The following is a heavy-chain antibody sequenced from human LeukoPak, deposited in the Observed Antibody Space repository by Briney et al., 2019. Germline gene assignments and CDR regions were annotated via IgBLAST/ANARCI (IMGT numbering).Heavy chain of an antibody. V-gene: IGHV4-34*01. Sequence: SETLSLTCAVYGGSFSGYYWSWIRQPPGKGLEWIGEINHSGSTNYNPSLKSRVTISVDTSKNQFSLKLSSVTAADTAVYYCARGSVRGVITSRRNWFDPWGQGTLVTVSS. CDR2: INHSGST. CDR1: GGSFSGYY. J-gene: IGHJ5*02. CDR3: ARGSVRGVITSRRNWFDP. D-gene: IGHD3-10*01.